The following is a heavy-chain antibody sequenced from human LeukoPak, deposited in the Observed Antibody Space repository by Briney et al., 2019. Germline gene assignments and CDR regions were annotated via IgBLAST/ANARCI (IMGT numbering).Heavy chain of an antibody. CDR3: TTGYSSSWYY. Sequence: PGGSLRLSCAASGLTLSGAWMGWVRQAPGKGLEWIGQIKSKTDGGTTDYAAPVKGRFTISRPDSKNTLYLQMNTLKTEDTAVYYCTTGYSSSWYYWGQGTLVTVSS. J-gene: IGHJ4*02. V-gene: IGHV3-15*01. D-gene: IGHD6-13*01. CDR2: IKSKTDGGTT. CDR1: GLTLSGAW.